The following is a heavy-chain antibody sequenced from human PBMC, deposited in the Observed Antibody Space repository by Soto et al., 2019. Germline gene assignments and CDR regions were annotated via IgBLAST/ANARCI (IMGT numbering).Heavy chain of an antibody. D-gene: IGHD2-15*01. Sequence: ASVKVSCKASGYTFTGYYMHWVRQAPGQGLEWMGWINPNSGGTNYAQKFQGWVTMTRDTSISTAYMELSRLRSDDTAVYYCARGLPYHSHYYMDVWAKGPRSPSP. CDR3: ARGLPYHSHYYMDV. V-gene: IGHV1-2*04. CDR2: INPNSGGT. CDR1: GYTFTGYY. J-gene: IGHJ6*03.